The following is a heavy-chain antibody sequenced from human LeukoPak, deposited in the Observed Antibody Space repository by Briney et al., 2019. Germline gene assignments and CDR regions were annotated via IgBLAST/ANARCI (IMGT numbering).Heavy chain of an antibody. CDR3: ARGEGNYGDYVGAFDI. CDR2: INHSGST. D-gene: IGHD4-17*01. V-gene: IGHV4-34*01. CDR1: GGSSSGYY. Sequence: SETLSLTCAVYGGSSSGYYWSWIRQPPGKGLEWIGEINHSGSTNYNPSLKSRVTISVDTSKNQFSLKLSSVTAADTAVYYCARGEGNYGDYVGAFDIWGQGTMVTVSS. J-gene: IGHJ3*02.